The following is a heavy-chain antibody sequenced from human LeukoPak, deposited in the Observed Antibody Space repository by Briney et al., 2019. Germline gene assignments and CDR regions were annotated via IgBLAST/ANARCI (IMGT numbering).Heavy chain of an antibody. Sequence: PGGSLRLSCAASGFTFSSYSMNWVRQAPGKGLEWVSSISGSSSYIYYADSVKGRFTISRDNAKNSLYLQMNSLRAEDTAVYYCAREGYSYPTYLDYWGPGTLVTVSS. D-gene: IGHD5-18*01. CDR3: AREGYSYPTYLDY. CDR1: GFTFSSYS. V-gene: IGHV3-21*01. CDR2: ISGSSSYI. J-gene: IGHJ4*02.